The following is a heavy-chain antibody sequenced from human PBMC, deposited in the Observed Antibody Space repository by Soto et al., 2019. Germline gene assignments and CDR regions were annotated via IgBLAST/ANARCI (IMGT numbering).Heavy chain of an antibody. D-gene: IGHD2-15*01. V-gene: IGHV3-23*01. Sequence: QAGGSLRLSCAASGFTFSSYAMSWVRQAPGKGLEWVSAISGSGGSTYYADSVKGRFTISRDNSKNTLYLQMNSLRAEDTAVYYCAKLPYCSGGSCYSSYWGQGTLVTVSS. CDR2: ISGSGGST. J-gene: IGHJ4*02. CDR1: GFTFSSYA. CDR3: AKLPYCSGGSCYSSY.